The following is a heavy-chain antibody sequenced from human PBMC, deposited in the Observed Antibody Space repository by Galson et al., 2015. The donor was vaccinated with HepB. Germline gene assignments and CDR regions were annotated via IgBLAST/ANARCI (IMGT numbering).Heavy chain of an antibody. CDR1: GGSISSRSYY. Sequence: ETLSLTCTVSGGSISSRSYYWGWIRQPPGKGLEWIGGIYYDGSTYYNPSLKSRVTMSVDTSTNQFSLKLNSVTAADTAVYYCARDLRRKFCTNGVCLSVFDSWGQGTLVTVSS. CDR2: IYYDGST. V-gene: IGHV4-39*07. CDR3: ARDLRRKFCTNGVCLSVFDS. D-gene: IGHD2-8*01. J-gene: IGHJ4*02.